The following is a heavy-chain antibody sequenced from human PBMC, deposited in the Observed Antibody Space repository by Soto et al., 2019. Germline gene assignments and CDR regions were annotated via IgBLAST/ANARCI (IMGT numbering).Heavy chain of an antibody. Sequence: ASVKVSCKVSGYTLTELSMHWVQQVPGKGLEWMGGFDPEDGNTGYAQKFQGRVTMTRNTSISTAYMELSSLRSEDTAVYYCARGPPFFGDEFDYWGQGTLVTVSS. CDR2: FDPEDGNT. CDR3: ARGPPFFGDEFDY. J-gene: IGHJ4*02. V-gene: IGHV1-24*01. CDR1: GYTLTELS. D-gene: IGHD2-21*01.